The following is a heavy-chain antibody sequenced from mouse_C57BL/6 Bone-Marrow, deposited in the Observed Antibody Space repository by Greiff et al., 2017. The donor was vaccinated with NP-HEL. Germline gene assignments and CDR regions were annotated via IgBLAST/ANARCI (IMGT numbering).Heavy chain of an antibody. CDR2: INPNNGGT. V-gene: IGHV1-18*01. J-gene: IGHJ4*01. CDR3: ARARADYAMDY. Sequence: VQLQQSGPELVKPGASVKIPCKASGYTFTDYNMAWVKQSHGKSLEWIGDINPNNGGTIYNQKFKGKATLTVDKSSSTAYMVLRSLTSEDTAVYYWARARADYAMDYWGQGTSVTVSS. CDR1: GYTFTDYN.